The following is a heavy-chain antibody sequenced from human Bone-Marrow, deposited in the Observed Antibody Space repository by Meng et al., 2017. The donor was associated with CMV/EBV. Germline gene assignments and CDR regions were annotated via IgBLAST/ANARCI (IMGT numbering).Heavy chain of an antibody. J-gene: IGHJ6*02. CDR3: ARWLTHYYYYGMDV. D-gene: IGHD3-22*01. CDR2: IIPIFGTA. Sequence: SVKVSCKASGGTFSSYAISWVRQAPGQGLEWMGGIIPIFGTANYAQKFQGRVTITTDESTSTAYMELSRLRSEDTAVYYCARWLTHYYYYGMDVWGQGTTVTVSS. V-gene: IGHV1-69*05. CDR1: GGTFSSYA.